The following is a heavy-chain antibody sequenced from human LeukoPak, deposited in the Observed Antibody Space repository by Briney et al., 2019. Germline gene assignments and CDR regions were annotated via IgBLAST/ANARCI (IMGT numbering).Heavy chain of an antibody. V-gene: IGHV4-4*07. CDR3: ARGLSGYDDY. J-gene: IGHJ4*02. CDR2: IYTSGST. D-gene: IGHD5-12*01. CDR1: GGFISNYY. Sequence: SETLSLTCSVSGGFISNYYWSWIRQPAGKGLEWIGRIYTSGSTNYNPSLRSRVTMSVDTSKNQFSLRLSSVTAADTAVYYCARGLSGYDDYWGQGTLVTVSS.